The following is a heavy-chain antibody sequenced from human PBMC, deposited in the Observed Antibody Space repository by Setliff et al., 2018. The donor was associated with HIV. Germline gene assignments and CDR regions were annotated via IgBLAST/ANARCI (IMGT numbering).Heavy chain of an antibody. J-gene: IGHJ5*02. CDR1: GGSISSSNW. CDR3: ARGGTSSNWFGP. CDR2: IYHSGSA. D-gene: IGHD2-2*01. V-gene: IGHV4-4*02. Sequence: SETLSLTCAVSGGSISSSNWWSWVRQPPGKGLEWIGEIYHSGSANYNPSLKSRVTLSLDTSKNQFSLKLTSVTAADTAVYYCARGGTSSNWFGPWGQGTLVTVSS.